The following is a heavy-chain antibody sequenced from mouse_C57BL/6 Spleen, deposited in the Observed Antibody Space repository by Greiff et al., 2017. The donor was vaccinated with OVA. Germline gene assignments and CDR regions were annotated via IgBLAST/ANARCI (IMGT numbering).Heavy chain of an antibody. J-gene: IGHJ3*01. V-gene: IGHV1-15*01. CDR2: IDPETGGT. CDR3: TSYYGSRFAY. Sequence: QVQLQQSGAELVRPGASVTLSCKASGYTFSDYELHWVKQTPVHGLEWIGAIDPETGGTAYNQKFKGKAILTADKSSSTAYMELRSLTSEDSAVYYCTSYYGSRFAYWGQGTLVTVSA. D-gene: IGHD1-1*01. CDR1: GYTFSDYE.